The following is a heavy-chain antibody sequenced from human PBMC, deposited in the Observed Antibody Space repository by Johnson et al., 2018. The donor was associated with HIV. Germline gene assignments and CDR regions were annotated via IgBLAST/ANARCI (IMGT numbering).Heavy chain of an antibody. D-gene: IGHD5-12*01. CDR3: ARDHSGYDSVTAAFDI. V-gene: IGHV3-30-3*01. J-gene: IGHJ3*02. CDR1: GFTFSDYY. Sequence: QVQLVESGGGLVKPGGSLRLSCAASGFTFSDYYMSWIRQAPGKGLEWVAVISYDGSNKYYADSVKGRFTISRDNSKNTLYLEMNSLRAEDTAVYYCARDHSGYDSVTAAFDIWGQGTMVTLSS. CDR2: ISYDGSNK.